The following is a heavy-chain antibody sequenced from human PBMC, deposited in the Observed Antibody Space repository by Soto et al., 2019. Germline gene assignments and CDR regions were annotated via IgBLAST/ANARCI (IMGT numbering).Heavy chain of an antibody. Sequence: GGSLRLSCAASGFTLPTYAMTWVRQPPGKGLEWVSSVNGAATSTSYADSVKGRFTTSRDTSTNTLYLDMSSLRPEDTAVYYCARGGADHYNYGLDVWGQGTTVTVSS. CDR1: GFTLPTYA. J-gene: IGHJ6*02. D-gene: IGHD3-10*01. CDR3: ARGGADHYNYGLDV. V-gene: IGHV3-23*05. CDR2: VNGAATST.